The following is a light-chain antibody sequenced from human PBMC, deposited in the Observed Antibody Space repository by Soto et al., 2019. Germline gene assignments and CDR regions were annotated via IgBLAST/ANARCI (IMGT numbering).Light chain of an antibody. CDR3: QSADSSGTYHVV. CDR1: ALPKQY. CDR2: KDS. V-gene: IGLV3-25*03. J-gene: IGLJ2*01. Sequence: SYELTQPPSVSVSPGQTARITCSGDALPKQYAYWYQQKPGQAPVLVIYKDSERPLGIPERFSGSSSGTTVTLTISGVQAEDEADYYCQSADSSGTYHVVFGGGTKLTVL.